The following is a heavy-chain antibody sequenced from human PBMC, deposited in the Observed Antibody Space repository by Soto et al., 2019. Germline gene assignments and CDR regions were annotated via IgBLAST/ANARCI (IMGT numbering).Heavy chain of an antibody. D-gene: IGHD6-19*01. J-gene: IGHJ4*02. CDR1: GGSISSYY. V-gene: IGHV4-59*01. CDR2: IYYSGST. CDR3: AGTGGSSGWFQYYFDY. Sequence: SETLFLTCTVTGGSISSYYRSWIRQPPGKGLKWIGYIYYSGSTNYNPSLKSRVNISVDTSKNQFSLKLSSVTAADMAVYYCAGTGGSSGWFQYYFDYWGQGTLVTVSS.